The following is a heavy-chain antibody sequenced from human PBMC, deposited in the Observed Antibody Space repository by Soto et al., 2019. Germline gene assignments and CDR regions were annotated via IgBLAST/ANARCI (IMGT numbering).Heavy chain of an antibody. CDR2: INDDGSNT. V-gene: IGHV3-74*01. CDR1: GFTFSSYW. J-gene: IGHJ6*03. CDR3: ARAIMFRDNMYV. Sequence: PGGSLRLSCAASGFTFSSYWLHWVRQAPGKGLVWVSRINDDGSNTNYADSVKGRFTISRDNAKNTLYLQMNSLRGEDTAVDYWARAIMFRDNMYVWGKGTRVSLS. D-gene: IGHD3-10*02.